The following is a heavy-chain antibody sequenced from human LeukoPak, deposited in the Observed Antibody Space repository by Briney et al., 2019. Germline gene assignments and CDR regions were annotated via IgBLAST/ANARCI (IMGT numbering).Heavy chain of an antibody. V-gene: IGHV3-21*01. J-gene: IGHJ6*02. Sequence: PGGSLRLSCAASGFSLSSYSMNWVRQAPGKGLEWVSSITISSSFIYYADSVKGRFTISRDNAKSSLFLQMNSLRAEDTAVYFCAREGHGDGFLTGYSYFGMDVWGQGTTVTVSS. D-gene: IGHD3-9*01. CDR3: AREGHGDGFLTGYSYFGMDV. CDR2: ITISSSFI. CDR1: GFSLSSYS.